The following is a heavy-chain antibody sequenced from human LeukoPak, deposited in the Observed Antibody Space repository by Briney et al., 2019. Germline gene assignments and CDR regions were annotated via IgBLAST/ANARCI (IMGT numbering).Heavy chain of an antibody. CDR1: GYTFTSYY. CDR3: AREKLTYYYGSGSYYLPYCDYYYFGMDV. D-gene: IGHD3-10*01. CDR2: INPNGGST. V-gene: IGHV1-46*01. Sequence: ASVKLSCKASGYTFTSYYMHWVRQAPGQGLEWMAIINPNGGSTSYAQKFQGRVTMTRDTYTNTVYMELNSLRSEDTAVDYCAREKLTYYYGSGSYYLPYCDYYYFGMDVWGQGTTVTVSS. J-gene: IGHJ6*02.